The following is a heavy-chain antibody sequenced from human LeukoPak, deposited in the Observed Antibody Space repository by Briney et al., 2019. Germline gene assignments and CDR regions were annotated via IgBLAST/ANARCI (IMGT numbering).Heavy chain of an antibody. J-gene: IGHJ6*03. V-gene: IGHV3-23*01. CDR3: TSCLKAPYYYYYYMDV. CDR1: GFAFSSYG. CDR2: ISGSGGST. Sequence: GGSLRLSCAASGFAFSSYGMSWVRQAPGKGLEWVSAISGSGGSTYYADSVKGRFTISRDNSKNTLYLQMNSLRAEDTAVYYCTSCLKAPYYYYYYMDVWGKGTTVTISS.